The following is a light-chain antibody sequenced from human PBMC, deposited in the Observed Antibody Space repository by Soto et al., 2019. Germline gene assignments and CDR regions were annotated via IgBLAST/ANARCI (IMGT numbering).Light chain of an antibody. Sequence: EVVITQSPATLSVSPGERATVSCRASQTVSGNLAWYQQRPGQAPRLLIYGASTRATGIPARFSGSGSGTEFTLTISSLQSEDFAVYYCQQYHNWPPWTFGQGTKVDIK. CDR1: QTVSGN. CDR2: GAS. V-gene: IGKV3-15*01. CDR3: QQYHNWPPWT. J-gene: IGKJ1*01.